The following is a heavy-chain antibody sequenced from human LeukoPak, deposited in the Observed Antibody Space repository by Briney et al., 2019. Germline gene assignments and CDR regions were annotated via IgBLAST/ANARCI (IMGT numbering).Heavy chain of an antibody. CDR3: ARGFPYYYDSRGAFDI. CDR1: GGSISSYY. J-gene: IGHJ3*02. V-gene: IGHV4-59*01. D-gene: IGHD3-22*01. Sequence: MASETLSLTCTVSGGSISSYYWSWIRQPPGKGLEWIGYIYYSGSTNYNPSLKSRVTISVDTSKNQFSLKLSSVTAADTAVYYCARGFPYYYDSRGAFDIWGQGTMVTVSS. CDR2: IYYSGST.